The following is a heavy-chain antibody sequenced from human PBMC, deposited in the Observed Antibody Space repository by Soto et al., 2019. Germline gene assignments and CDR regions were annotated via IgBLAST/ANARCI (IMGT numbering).Heavy chain of an antibody. V-gene: IGHV1-3*01. D-gene: IGHD2-15*01. CDR2: INAANGDT. CDR1: LYTFTSYG. J-gene: IGHJ5*02. Sequence: ASVXVSFKSSLYTFTSYGIHCFLQAPGQRLEWMGWINAANGDTKYSPKFQGRVTITRDTSASTAYMELSRLRSEDTAVYYCVRRNVSANRIDWFDTWGQGTL. CDR3: VRRNVSANRIDWFDT.